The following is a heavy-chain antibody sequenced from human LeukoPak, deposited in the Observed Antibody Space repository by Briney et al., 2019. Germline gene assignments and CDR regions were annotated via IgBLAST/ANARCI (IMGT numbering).Heavy chain of an antibody. Sequence: PGGSLRLSCAASGFTFSSDGMHWVRQAPGKGLEWVAFIRYNGSNKNYADSVKGRFTISRDNAKNSLYLQMNSLRAEDTAVYYCARDYVDAFDIWGQGTMVTVSS. CDR1: GFTFSSDG. J-gene: IGHJ3*02. V-gene: IGHV3-30*02. D-gene: IGHD3-16*01. CDR3: ARDYVDAFDI. CDR2: IRYNGSNK.